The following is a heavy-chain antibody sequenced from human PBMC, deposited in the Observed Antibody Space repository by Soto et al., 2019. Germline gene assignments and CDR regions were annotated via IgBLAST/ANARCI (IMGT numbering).Heavy chain of an antibody. CDR2: ISAYNGNT. CDR1: GYTFTSYG. Sequence: QVQLVQSGAEVKKPGASVKVSCKASGYTFTSYGISWVRQAPGQGLEWMGWISAYNGNTNYAQKLQGRVTMTTDTPTSRAYMELRSLRSDDTAVYYCARLNYDFWSVYYTGSKLVAFDIWGQGTMVTVSS. D-gene: IGHD3-3*01. CDR3: ARLNYDFWSVYYTGSKLVAFDI. V-gene: IGHV1-18*01. J-gene: IGHJ3*02.